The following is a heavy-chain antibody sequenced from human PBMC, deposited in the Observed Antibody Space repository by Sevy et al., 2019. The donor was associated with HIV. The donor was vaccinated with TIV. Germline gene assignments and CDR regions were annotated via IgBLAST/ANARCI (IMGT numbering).Heavy chain of an antibody. CDR2: RFYSGGA. CDR1: GGSISSSRHY. Sequence: SETLSLTCNVSGGSISSSRHYWGWIRQSPGKSLEWIGSRFYSGGAYYNPSLQSRVTMSVDTSKNQFSLNVNSVTAADTAVYYCARHPLGNWFDLWGQGILITVSS. CDR3: ARHPLGNWFDL. V-gene: IGHV4-39*01. D-gene: IGHD3-16*01. J-gene: IGHJ5*02.